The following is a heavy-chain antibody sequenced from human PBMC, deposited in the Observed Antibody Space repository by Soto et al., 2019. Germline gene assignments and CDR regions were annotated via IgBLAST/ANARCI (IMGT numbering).Heavy chain of an antibody. V-gene: IGHV3-23*01. CDR3: AKVKEDIVVLVAAELDY. J-gene: IGHJ4*02. CDR2: ISGSGGST. D-gene: IGHD2-15*01. Sequence: EVQLLESGGGLVQPGGSLRLSCAASGFTFSSYAMSWVRQAPGKGLEWVSAISGSGGSTYYADSVKGRFTISRDNSKKNRYLKMNRLRAEDTAVYYCAKVKEDIVVLVAAELDYWGQGTLVTVSS. CDR1: GFTFSSYA.